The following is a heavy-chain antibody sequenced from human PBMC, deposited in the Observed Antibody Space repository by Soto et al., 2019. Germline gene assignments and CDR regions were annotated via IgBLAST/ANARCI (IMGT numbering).Heavy chain of an antibody. J-gene: IGHJ6*02. CDR3: ARGFEGWTEYYGMDV. V-gene: IGHV3-48*03. Sequence: PGGSLRLSCAASGFTFSSYEMNWVRQAPGKGLEWVSYISSSGSTIYYADSVKGRFTISRDNAKNSLYLQMNSLRAEDTAGYYCARGFEGWTEYYGMDVWGQGTTVTVSS. D-gene: IGHD3-9*01. CDR1: GFTFSSYE. CDR2: ISSSGSTI.